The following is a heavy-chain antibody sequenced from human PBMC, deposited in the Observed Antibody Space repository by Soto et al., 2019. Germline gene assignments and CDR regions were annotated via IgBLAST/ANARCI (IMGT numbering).Heavy chain of an antibody. CDR2: IYHSGST. CDR3: ARFSRTRNLDY. D-gene: IGHD4-17*01. J-gene: IGHJ4*02. CDR1: GGSISSGGYS. Sequence: PSETLSLTCAVSGGSISSGGYSWSWIRQPPGKGLEWIGYIYHSGSTYYNPSLKSRVTISVDRSKNQFSLKLSSVSAADTAVYYCARFSRTRNLDYWGQGTLVTVSS. V-gene: IGHV4-30-2*01.